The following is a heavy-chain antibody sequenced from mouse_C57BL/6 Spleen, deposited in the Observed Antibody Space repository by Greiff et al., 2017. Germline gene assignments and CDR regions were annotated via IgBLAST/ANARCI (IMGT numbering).Heavy chain of an antibody. V-gene: IGHV1-69*01. D-gene: IGHD1-1*01. CDR1: GYTFTSYW. CDR3: AREGTTVPWFAY. CDR2: IDPSDSYT. J-gene: IGHJ3*01. Sequence: QVQLQQPGAELVMPGASVKLSCKASGYTFTSYWMHWVKQMPGQGLEWIGEIDPSDSYTNYNQKFKGKSTLTVDKSSSTAYMQLSSLTSEDSAVYYCAREGTTVPWFAYWGQGTLVTVSA.